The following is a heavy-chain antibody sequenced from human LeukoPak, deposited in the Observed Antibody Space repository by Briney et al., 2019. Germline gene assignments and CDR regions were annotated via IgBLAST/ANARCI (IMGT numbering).Heavy chain of an antibody. CDR3: ARAYSNYRWFGP. Sequence: SETLSLTCAVYGGSFSGYYWSWIRQPPGKGLEWIGEINHSGSTNYNPSLKSRVTISVDTSKNQFSLKLSSVAAADTAVYHCARAYSNYRWFGPWGQGTLVTVPS. CDR1: GGSFSGYY. J-gene: IGHJ5*02. D-gene: IGHD4-11*01. V-gene: IGHV4-34*01. CDR2: INHSGST.